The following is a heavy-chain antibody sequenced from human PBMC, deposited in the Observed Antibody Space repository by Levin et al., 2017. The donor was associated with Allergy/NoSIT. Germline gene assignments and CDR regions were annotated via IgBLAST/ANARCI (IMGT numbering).Heavy chain of an antibody. D-gene: IGHD6-6*01. CDR1: GVSISNYY. J-gene: IGHJ3*01. CDR2: IYTSAHT. V-gene: IGHV4-4*07. CDR3: GRDRQVSSAIDF. Sequence: SETLSLTCTVSGVSISNYYWSWIRQPAGKGLEWIGHIYTSAHTNYNPSLESRVTLSVDTSKNQFSLKLTSVTAADTAVYYCGRDRQVSSAIDFWGQGTMVTVSS.